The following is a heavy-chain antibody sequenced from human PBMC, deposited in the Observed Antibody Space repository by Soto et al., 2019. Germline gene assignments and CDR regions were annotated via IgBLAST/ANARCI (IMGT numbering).Heavy chain of an antibody. CDR3: VRGQRMWYGVDY. D-gene: IGHD3-10*01. Sequence: SDTLSLTCASPRSSFIGPYGSWIRQSPGKGLEWIGYIFYSGDTNYNPSLESRVTMSVDTSRSQFSLELRSVTAADAAVYYCVRGQRMWYGVDYWGQGTLVT. V-gene: IGHV4-59*11. J-gene: IGHJ4*02. CDR2: IFYSGDT. CDR1: RSSFIGPY.